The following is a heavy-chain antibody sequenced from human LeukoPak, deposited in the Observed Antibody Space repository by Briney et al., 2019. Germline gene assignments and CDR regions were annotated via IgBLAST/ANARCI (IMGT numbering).Heavy chain of an antibody. CDR3: ARVHYSSWYWDHNWFDP. V-gene: IGHV4-39*01. CDR1: GGSISSSSYY. J-gene: IGHJ5*02. D-gene: IGHD6-13*01. CDR2: IYYSGST. Sequence: SETLSLTCTVSGGSISSSSYYWGWIRQPPGKGLEWIVSIYYSGSTYYNPSLKSRVTISVDTSKNQFSLKLSSVTAADTAVYYCARVHYSSWYWDHNWFDPWGQGTLVTVSS.